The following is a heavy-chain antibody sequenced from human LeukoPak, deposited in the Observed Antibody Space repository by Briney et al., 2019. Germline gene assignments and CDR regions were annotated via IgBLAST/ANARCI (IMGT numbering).Heavy chain of an antibody. D-gene: IGHD4-11*01. CDR2: INHSGST. V-gene: IGHV4-34*01. J-gene: IGHJ4*02. Sequence: SETLSLTCAVYGGSFSGYYWSWIRQPPGKGLEWIGEINHSGSTNYNPSLKSRVTISVDTSKNQFSLKLSSVTAADTAVYSCARLVTSNTDGNYFDYWGQGTLVTVSS. CDR1: GGSFSGYY. CDR3: ARLVTSNTDGNYFDY.